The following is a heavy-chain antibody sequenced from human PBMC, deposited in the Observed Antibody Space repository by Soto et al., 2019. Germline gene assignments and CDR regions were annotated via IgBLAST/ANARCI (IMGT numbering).Heavy chain of an antibody. J-gene: IGHJ6*03. Sequence: SETLSLTCTVSGGSISSGGYYWSWIRQHPGKGLEWIGYIYYSGSTYYNPSLKSRVTISVDTSKNQFSLKLSFVTAADTAVYYCARIRRKNYYYYHYMDVWGKGTTVTVSS. CDR1: GGSISSGGYY. V-gene: IGHV4-31*03. CDR3: ARIRRKNYYYYHYMDV. CDR2: IYYSGST.